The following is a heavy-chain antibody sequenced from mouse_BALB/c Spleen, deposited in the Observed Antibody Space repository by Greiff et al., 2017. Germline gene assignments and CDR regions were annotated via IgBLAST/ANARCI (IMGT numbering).Heavy chain of an antibody. CDR3: ARGKPLWSNAMDY. V-gene: IGHV1-80*01. Sequence: QVQLQQSGAELVRPGSSVKISCKASGYAFSSYWMNWVKQRPGQGLEWIGQIYPGDGDTNYNGKFKGKATLTADKSSSTAYMKLSSLTSEDSAVYFCARGKPLWSNAMDYWGQGTSVTVSS. CDR2: IYPGDGDT. CDR1: GYAFSSYW. J-gene: IGHJ4*01. D-gene: IGHD1-1*02.